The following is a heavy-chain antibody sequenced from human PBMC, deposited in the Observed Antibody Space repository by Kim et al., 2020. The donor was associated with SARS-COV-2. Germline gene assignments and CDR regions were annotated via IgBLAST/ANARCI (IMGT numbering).Heavy chain of an antibody. D-gene: IGHD5-18*01. CDR3: ARSRVTQLWSALYYGMDV. CDR1: GYTFTGYY. Sequence: GASVKVSCKASGYTFTGYYMHWVRQAPGQGLEWMGRINPNSGGTNYAQKFQGRVTMTRDTSISTAYMELSRLRSDDTAVYYCARSRVTQLWSALYYGMDVWGQGTTVTLSS. CDR2: INPNSGGT. J-gene: IGHJ6*02. V-gene: IGHV1-2*06.